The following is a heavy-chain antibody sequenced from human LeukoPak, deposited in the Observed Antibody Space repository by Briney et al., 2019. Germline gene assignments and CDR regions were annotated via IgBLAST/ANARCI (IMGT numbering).Heavy chain of an antibody. V-gene: IGHV3-9*01. D-gene: IGHD6-19*01. CDR1: GFTFNNYA. CDR3: AKDPFPGYSSGPYGPYYFDY. J-gene: IGHJ4*02. CDR2: ISWNSGSI. Sequence: GGSLRLSCAASGFTFNNYAMSWVRQAPGKGLEWVSGISWNSGSIGYADSVKGRFTISRDNAKNSLYLQMNSLRAEDTALYYCAKDPFPGYSSGPYGPYYFDYWGQGTLVTVSS.